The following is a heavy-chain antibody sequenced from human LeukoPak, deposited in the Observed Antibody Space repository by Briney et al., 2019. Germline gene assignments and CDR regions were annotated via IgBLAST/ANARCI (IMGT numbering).Heavy chain of an antibody. CDR1: GGSISSSNW. D-gene: IGHD6-6*01. CDR2: IYHSGST. Sequence: SETLSLTCAVSGGSISSSNWWSWVRQPPGKGLEWIGEIYHSGSTNYNPSLKSRVTISVDKSKNQFSLKLSSVTAADTAVYYCARSRIAARPDRESCEYFDLWGRGTLVTVSS. J-gene: IGHJ2*01. V-gene: IGHV4-4*02. CDR3: ARSRIAARPDRESCEYFDL.